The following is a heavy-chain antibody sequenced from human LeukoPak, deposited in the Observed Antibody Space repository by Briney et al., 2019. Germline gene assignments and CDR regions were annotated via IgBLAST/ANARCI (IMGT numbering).Heavy chain of an antibody. CDR1: GFSLSTSGVG. D-gene: IGHD6-13*01. CDR2: IYWDDDK. J-gene: IGHJ4*02. V-gene: IGHV2-5*02. Sequence: QSGPTLVNPTQTLTLTCTFSGFSLSTSGVGVGWIRQPPGKALEWLALIYWDDDKRYSPSLKSRLTITKDTSKNQVVLTMTNMDPVGTATNYCAHTQYSSRWDTYHYLDYWYLGTLATVSS. CDR3: AHTQYSSRWDTYHYLDY.